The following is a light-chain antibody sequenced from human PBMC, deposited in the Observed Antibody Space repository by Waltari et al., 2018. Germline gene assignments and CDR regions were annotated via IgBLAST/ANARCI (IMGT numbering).Light chain of an antibody. CDR3: CSYAGSYTYV. J-gene: IGLJ1*01. CDR1: TRDVGGYHY. CDR2: DVS. Sequence: QSALTQPRSVSGSPGQSVTISCTGTTRDVGGYHYVSWFQQHPGKAPKLIIYDVSERPSGVPDRFSGSKSDNTASLTISGLQAEDEADYYCCSYAGSYTYVFGSGTKVTVL. V-gene: IGLV2-11*01.